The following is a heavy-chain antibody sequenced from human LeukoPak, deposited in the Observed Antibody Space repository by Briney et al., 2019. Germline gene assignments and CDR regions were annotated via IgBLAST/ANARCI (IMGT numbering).Heavy chain of an antibody. D-gene: IGHD3-22*01. J-gene: IGHJ4*02. V-gene: IGHV3-23*01. CDR2: ISGSGGST. CDR1: GFTFSSYA. Sequence: GGSLRLSCAASGFTFSSYAMSWVRQAPGKGLEWVSAISGSGGSTYYAVSVKGRFTISRDNSKNTLYLQMNSLRAEDTAVYYCAKVDYDSSGYYSSYDYWGQGTLVTVSS. CDR3: AKVDYDSSGYYSSYDY.